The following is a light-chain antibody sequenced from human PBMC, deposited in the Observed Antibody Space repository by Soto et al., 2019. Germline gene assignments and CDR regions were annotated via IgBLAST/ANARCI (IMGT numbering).Light chain of an antibody. J-gene: IGKJ3*01. Sequence: EIVLTQSPGTLSLSPGERATLSCRASQSVSSSYLALYQQKPGQAPRLLIYGASSRATGIPDRFSGSGSGTDFTLTISRLEPEDFAVYSCQQYGSSPFTFGPGTKVDIK. CDR2: GAS. CDR3: QQYGSSPFT. CDR1: QSVSSSY. V-gene: IGKV3-20*01.